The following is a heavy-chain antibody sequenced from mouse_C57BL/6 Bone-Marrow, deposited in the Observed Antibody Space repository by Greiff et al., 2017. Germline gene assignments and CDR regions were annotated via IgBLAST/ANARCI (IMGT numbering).Heavy chain of an antibody. CDR3: ARETTVVEFDY. CDR1: GYAFSSSW. D-gene: IGHD1-1*01. CDR2: IYPGDGDT. V-gene: IGHV1-82*01. J-gene: IGHJ2*01. Sequence: QVQLQQSGPELVKPGASVKISCKASGYAFSSSWMNWVKQRPGKGLEWIGRIYPGDGDTNYNGKFKGKATLTADKSSSTAYMQLSSLTSEDSAVYFCARETTVVEFDYWGQGTTLTVSS.